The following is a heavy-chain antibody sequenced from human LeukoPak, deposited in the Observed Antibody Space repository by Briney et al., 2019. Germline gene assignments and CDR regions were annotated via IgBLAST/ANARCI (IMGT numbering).Heavy chain of an antibody. V-gene: IGHV1-8*01. D-gene: IGHD3-3*01. CDR2: MNPNSGNT. Sequence: ASVKVSCKTSGYTFTSYDINWVRQATGQGLEWIGWMNPNSGNTGYAQKFQGRATMTRNTSISTAYMELSSLRSEDTAVYYCARAFRGTIFGVVIRGSIWFDPWGQGTLVTVSS. CDR1: GYTFTSYD. J-gene: IGHJ5*02. CDR3: ARAFRGTIFGVVIRGSIWFDP.